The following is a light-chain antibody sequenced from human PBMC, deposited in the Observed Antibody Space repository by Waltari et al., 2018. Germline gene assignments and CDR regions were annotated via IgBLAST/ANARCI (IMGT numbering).Light chain of an antibody. V-gene: IGLV3-25*02. J-gene: IGLJ3*02. CDR3: QSADSSGSYLV. Sequence: SYELTQPPSVSVSPGQTARITCPGDALPKQYAYWYQQRPGEPPGLVIYKGSERPSGIAARFSGSGSGTTVTLTISGVQAEDEADYYCQSADSSGSYLVFGGGTKLTVL. CDR1: ALPKQY. CDR2: KGS.